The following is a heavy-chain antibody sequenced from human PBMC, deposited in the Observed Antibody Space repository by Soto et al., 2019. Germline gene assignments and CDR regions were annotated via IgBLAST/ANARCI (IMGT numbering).Heavy chain of an antibody. Sequence: HVQLVESGGGLVKPGGSLRLSCAASGFTFSDYYMSWIRQAPGKGLEWVSYISSSGSTIYYADSVKGRFTISRDNAKNSLYLQMNNLRAEDTAVYYCARGSDGYYDILTGYYEDWFDPWGQGTLVTVSS. V-gene: IGHV3-11*01. CDR2: ISSSGSTI. CDR1: GFTFSDYY. D-gene: IGHD3-9*01. J-gene: IGHJ5*02. CDR3: ARGSDGYYDILTGYYEDWFDP.